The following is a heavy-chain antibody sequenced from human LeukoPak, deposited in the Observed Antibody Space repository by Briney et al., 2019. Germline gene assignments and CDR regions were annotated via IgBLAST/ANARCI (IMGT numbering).Heavy chain of an antibody. V-gene: IGHV4-59*08. CDR2: IYYSGST. CDR3: ARHRGCSGGSCYNWFDP. D-gene: IGHD2-15*01. CDR1: GGSISSYY. Sequence: PSETLSLTCTVSGGSISSYYWSWIRQPPGKGLEWIGYIYYSGSTNYNPSLKSRVTISVDTSKNQFSLKLSSVTAADTAVYYCARHRGCSGGSCYNWFDPWGQGTLVTVSS. J-gene: IGHJ5*02.